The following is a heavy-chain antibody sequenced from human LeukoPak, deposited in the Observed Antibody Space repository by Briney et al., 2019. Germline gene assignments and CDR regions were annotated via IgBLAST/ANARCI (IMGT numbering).Heavy chain of an antibody. CDR1: GGSISNYY. D-gene: IGHD3-22*01. J-gene: IGHJ4*02. CDR2: IYYSGST. V-gene: IGHV4-59*01. Sequence: SETLSLTCTVSGGSISNYYWSWIRQPPGKGLECIGYIYYSGSTNYNPSLKSRVTISLDTSKNQFSLKLTSVTAADTALCYCARALGYYDFWGQGNLVTVSS. CDR3: ARALGYYDF.